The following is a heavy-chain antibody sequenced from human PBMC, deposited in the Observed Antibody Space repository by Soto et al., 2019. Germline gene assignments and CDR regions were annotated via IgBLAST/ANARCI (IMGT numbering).Heavy chain of an antibody. CDR2: ISHTGTA. D-gene: IGHD2-8*01. Sequence: SETLSLTCTVSDGSISDNDYYWSWIRQPPGKGLEWIGTISHTGTAYYNPSLESRVAVSVGTSENQFSLNLSSVTAADTAVYYCARLVYCSNHFNVNGDHGMDLWGQGTTVTVSS. V-gene: IGHV4-39*01. CDR1: DGSISDNDYY. CDR3: ARLVYCSNHFNVNGDHGMDL. J-gene: IGHJ6*02.